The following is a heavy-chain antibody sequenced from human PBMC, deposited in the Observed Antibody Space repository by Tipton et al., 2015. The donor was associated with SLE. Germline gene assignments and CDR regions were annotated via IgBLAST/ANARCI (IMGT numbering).Heavy chain of an antibody. CDR3: ARSMAFDY. J-gene: IGHJ4*02. V-gene: IGHV4-59*01. CDR1: GGSYSHYS. D-gene: IGHD2-8*01. Sequence: LRLSCAIYGGSYSHYSWSWVRQPPGKGLEWIGYIYYSGSTNYNPSLKSRVTISVDTSKNQFSLKLSSVTAADTAVYYCARSMAFDYWGQGTLVTVST. CDR2: IYYSGST.